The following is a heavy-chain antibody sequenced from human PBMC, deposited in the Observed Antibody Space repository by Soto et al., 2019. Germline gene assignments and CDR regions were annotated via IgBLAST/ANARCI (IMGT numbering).Heavy chain of an antibody. D-gene: IGHD3-10*01. CDR1: GFTFSSYW. CDR3: ASDLSGRADV. J-gene: IGHJ6*02. Sequence: GGSLRLSCAASGFTFSSYWMHWVRQAPGKGLVWVSRMNEDGGTTDYADSVKGRFTISRDNAKNTLYLQMNSLRVEDTAVYYCASDLSGRADVWGQGTTVTVSS. CDR2: MNEDGGTT. V-gene: IGHV3-74*01.